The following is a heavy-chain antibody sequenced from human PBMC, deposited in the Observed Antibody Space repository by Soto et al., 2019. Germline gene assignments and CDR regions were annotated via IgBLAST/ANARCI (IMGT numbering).Heavy chain of an antibody. D-gene: IGHD3-10*01. Sequence: ASVKVSCKASGYTFTSYYMHWVRQAPGQGLEWMGIINPSGGSTSYAQKFQGRVTMTRDTSTSTVYMELSSLRSEDTAVYYCARVGYGSGSYYNFWFDPWGQGTLVTVSS. J-gene: IGHJ5*02. CDR1: GYTFTSYY. CDR2: INPSGGST. V-gene: IGHV1-46*03. CDR3: ARVGYGSGSYYNFWFDP.